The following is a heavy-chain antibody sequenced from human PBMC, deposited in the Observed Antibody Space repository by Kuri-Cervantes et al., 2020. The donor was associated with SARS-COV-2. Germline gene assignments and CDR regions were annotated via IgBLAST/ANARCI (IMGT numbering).Heavy chain of an antibody. Sequence: GESLKISCAASGFTFSSYAMRWVRQAPGKGLEWVSAISGSGGSTYYADSVKGRFTISRDNSKNTLYLQMNSLRAEDTAVYYCAKDGLAAAGLHYYYYYGMDVWGQGTTVTVSS. CDR2: ISGSGGST. CDR3: AKDGLAAAGLHYYYYYGMDV. D-gene: IGHD6-13*01. CDR1: GFTFSSYA. J-gene: IGHJ6*02. V-gene: IGHV3-23*01.